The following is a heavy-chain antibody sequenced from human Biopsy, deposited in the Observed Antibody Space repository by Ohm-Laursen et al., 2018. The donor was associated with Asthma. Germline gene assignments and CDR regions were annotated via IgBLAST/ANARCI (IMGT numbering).Heavy chain of an antibody. CDR1: GFSLINSGVG. CDR2: IYGNDDR. Sequence: PTQTLTLTGSFSGFSLINSGVGVGWIRQPPGTAPEWLALIYGNDDRDYSQSLKSRLTITKDTSRRQVVPKMTNMDPVDTGTYFCARAVQSDDFVTGYYNSYFDSWGQGSLVSVSS. J-gene: IGHJ4*01. CDR3: ARAVQSDDFVTGYYNSYFDS. D-gene: IGHD3-9*01. V-gene: IGHV2-5*01.